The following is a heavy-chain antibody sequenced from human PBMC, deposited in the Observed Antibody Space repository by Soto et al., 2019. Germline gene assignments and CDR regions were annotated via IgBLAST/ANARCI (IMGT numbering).Heavy chain of an antibody. CDR2: ISSNGGST. D-gene: IGHD2-2*01. Sequence: EVQLVESGGRLVQPGGSLRLSCAASGFTFSSYAMHWVRQAPGKGLEYVSAISSNGGSTYYANSVKGRFTISRDNSKNTLYLQMGSLRAEDMAVYYCAREGYCSSTSCYSFDYWGQGTLVTVSS. CDR3: AREGYCSSTSCYSFDY. CDR1: GFTFSSYA. V-gene: IGHV3-64*01. J-gene: IGHJ4*02.